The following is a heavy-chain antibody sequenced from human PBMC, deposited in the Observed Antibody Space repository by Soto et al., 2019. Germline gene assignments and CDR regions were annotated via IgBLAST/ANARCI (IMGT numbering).Heavy chain of an antibody. Sequence: EASVKVSCKASGYTFTSYAMHWVRQAPGQRLEWMGWINAGNGNTKYSQKFQGRVTITRDTSASTVYMELSSLRSEDTAVYYCARSKLELRLIPGITDAFDIWGQGTMVTVSS. CDR2: INAGNGNT. CDR1: GYTFTSYA. J-gene: IGHJ3*02. CDR3: ARSKLELRLIPGITDAFDI. V-gene: IGHV1-3*01. D-gene: IGHD1-7*01.